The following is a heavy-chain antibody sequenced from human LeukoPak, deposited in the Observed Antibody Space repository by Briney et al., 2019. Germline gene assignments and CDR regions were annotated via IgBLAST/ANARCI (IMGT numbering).Heavy chain of an antibody. CDR3: ARGTSIAVAGPFDY. CDR1: GGTFSSYA. D-gene: IGHD6-19*01. Sequence: SVKVSCKASGGTFSSYAISWVRQAPGQGLEWMGGIIPIFGTANYAQKLQGRVTITADESTSTAYMELSSLRSEDTAVYYCARGTSIAVAGPFDYWGQGTLVTVSS. CDR2: IIPIFGTA. J-gene: IGHJ4*02. V-gene: IGHV1-69*01.